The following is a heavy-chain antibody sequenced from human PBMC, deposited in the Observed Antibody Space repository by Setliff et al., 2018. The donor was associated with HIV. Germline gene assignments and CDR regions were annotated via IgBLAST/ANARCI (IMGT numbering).Heavy chain of an antibody. D-gene: IGHD3-22*01. J-gene: IGHJ4*02. V-gene: IGHV1-2*06. Sequence: GASVKVSCKASGYSFSGYYMHWVRQAPGQGLEWMGRINPNSGGPNYAQKFQGRVTMTRDTSISTAYMELSRLRSDDTAVYYCARGGVYYYDRSGWSMDSWGQGTLVTVSS. CDR2: INPNSGGP. CDR1: GYSFSGYY. CDR3: ARGGVYYYDRSGWSMDS.